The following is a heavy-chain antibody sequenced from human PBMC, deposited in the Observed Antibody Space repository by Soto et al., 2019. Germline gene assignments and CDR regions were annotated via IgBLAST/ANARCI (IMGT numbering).Heavy chain of an antibody. J-gene: IGHJ4*02. CDR3: VKNFDY. CDR1: GGSFSDSY. CDR2: INHSGSS. Sequence: QVQLQQWGAGLLKPSETLSLTCAVYGGSFSDSYWSWIRQPPGKGLEWIGDINHSGSSNYSPSLKSRVTISVDTSKNHFSLKLNSVTAADSAVYYCVKNFDYWGQGTLVTVSS. V-gene: IGHV4-34*01.